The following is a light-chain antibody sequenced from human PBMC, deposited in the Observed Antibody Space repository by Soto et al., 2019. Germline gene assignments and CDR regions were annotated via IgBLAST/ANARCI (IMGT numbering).Light chain of an antibody. CDR1: QGIRSD. CDR2: GTS. J-gene: IGKJ5*01. V-gene: IGKV1-6*01. CDR3: LHYYDSPRA. Sequence: QMRHAPSSLSASVRKRETITCRASQGIRSDLGWYQQRPGEAPKLLIYGTSSLKSGDPSRISGSASGTYFTLPICCLLSYVFATESCLHYYDSPRAFGQ.